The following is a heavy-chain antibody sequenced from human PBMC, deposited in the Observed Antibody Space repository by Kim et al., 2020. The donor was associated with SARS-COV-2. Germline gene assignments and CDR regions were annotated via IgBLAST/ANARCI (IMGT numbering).Heavy chain of an antibody. V-gene: IGHV3-11*01. Sequence: AESRKGRFTISRDNAKNSLDLQMNSLRAEDTAGYYCARNKQWLAHNWFDPWGQGTLVTVSS. D-gene: IGHD6-19*01. J-gene: IGHJ5*02. CDR3: ARNKQWLAHNWFDP.